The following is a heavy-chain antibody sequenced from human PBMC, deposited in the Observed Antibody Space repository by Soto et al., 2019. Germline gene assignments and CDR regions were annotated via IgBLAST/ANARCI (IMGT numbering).Heavy chain of an antibody. CDR1: GFTFSSYS. V-gene: IGHV3-48*01. J-gene: IGHJ6*03. CDR3: ARVDPLNQLLWGLRGYYMDV. D-gene: IGHD2-2*01. Sequence: GGSLRLSCAASGFTFSSYSMNWVRQAPGKGLEWVSYISSSSSTIYYADSVKGRFTISRDNAKNSLYLQMNSLRAEDTAVYYCARVDPLNQLLWGLRGYYMDVWGKGTTVTVSS. CDR2: ISSSSSTI.